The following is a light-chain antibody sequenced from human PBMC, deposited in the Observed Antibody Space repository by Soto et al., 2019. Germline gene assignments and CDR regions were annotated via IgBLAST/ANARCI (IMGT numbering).Light chain of an antibody. CDR1: QSISNY. Sequence: DIQMTQSPSSLSASVGDRVTITCRASQSISNYLNWYQQQPGKAPTLLIYAASSMHSGVPSRFSGSGSETDFTLTISRLQPDDSATYYCQQSFSPLWTFGQGTKVEV. CDR3: QQSFSPLWT. V-gene: IGKV1-39*01. J-gene: IGKJ1*01. CDR2: AAS.